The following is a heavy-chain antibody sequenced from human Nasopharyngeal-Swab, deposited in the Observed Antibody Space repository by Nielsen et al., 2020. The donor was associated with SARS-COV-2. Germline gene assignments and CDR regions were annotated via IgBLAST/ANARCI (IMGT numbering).Heavy chain of an antibody. Sequence: ASVKVSCKASGYTFTSYYMHWLRHAPGHGLEWMGIINPSGGSTSYAQKFQGRVTMTSDTSTSTVYMELSSLRSEDSAVYYFARDPKAVAPFYGMDVWGQGTTVIVSS. J-gene: IGHJ6*02. CDR2: INPSGGST. CDR1: GYTFTSYY. CDR3: ARDPKAVAPFYGMDV. D-gene: IGHD6-19*01. V-gene: IGHV1-46*01.